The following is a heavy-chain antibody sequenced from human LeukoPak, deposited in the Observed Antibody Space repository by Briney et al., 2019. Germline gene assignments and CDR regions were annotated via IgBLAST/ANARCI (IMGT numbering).Heavy chain of an antibody. CDR3: AKGLFSAYDTYLGS. J-gene: IGHJ4*02. CDR2: IRATRSDV. D-gene: IGHD5-12*01. CDR1: GFAFESYT. Sequence: PGGSLRLSCAGSGFAFESYTMTWVRPAPGKELAWVSLIRATRSDVNYADSVRGRFTITRDNAKKSLFLVMDSLRVEDTAIYYCAKGLFSAYDTYLGSWGQGTLVTGSS. V-gene: IGHV3-21*04.